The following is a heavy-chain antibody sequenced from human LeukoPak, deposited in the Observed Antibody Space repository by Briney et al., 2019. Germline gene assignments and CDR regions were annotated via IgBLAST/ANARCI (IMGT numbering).Heavy chain of an antibody. Sequence: SETLSLTCTVPGGSISSYYWGWTRQPPGMGLEWIGNIYYRGTTNYNPSLGSRVTLSVDTSNNQLSLKLTSLTAADSAVYYCARRSTLENFFDYWGLGTPVTVSS. CDR3: ARRSTLENFFDY. V-gene: IGHV4-59*08. CDR1: GGSISSYY. J-gene: IGHJ4*02. CDR2: IYYRGTT. D-gene: IGHD3-3*01.